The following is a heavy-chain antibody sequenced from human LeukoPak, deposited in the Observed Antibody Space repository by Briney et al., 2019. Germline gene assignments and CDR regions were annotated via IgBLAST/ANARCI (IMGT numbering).Heavy chain of an antibody. V-gene: IGHV4-39*07. Sequence: SETLSLTCTVSGGSISSSSYYWGWIRQPPGKGLEWIGSIYYSGSTYYNPSLKSRVTISVDTSKNQFSLKLSSVTAADTAVYYCARIYDSTPSGAFDIWGQGTMVTVSS. CDR3: ARIYDSTPSGAFDI. J-gene: IGHJ3*02. CDR2: IYYSGST. CDR1: GGSISSSSYY. D-gene: IGHD3-22*01.